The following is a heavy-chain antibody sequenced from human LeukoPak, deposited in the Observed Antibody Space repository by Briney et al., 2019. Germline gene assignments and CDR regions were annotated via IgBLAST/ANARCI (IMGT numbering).Heavy chain of an antibody. J-gene: IGHJ4*02. Sequence: SETLSLTCTVSGGSIRSYYWSWVRQPPGKGLEWIGYIYYRGRTNDNPSLKSRVTISVETCKNQFSLKLSSVTAADTAVYYCARYVWGSYPTFEDYWGQGTLVTVSS. V-gene: IGHV4-59*01. D-gene: IGHD3-16*02. CDR3: ARYVWGSYPTFEDY. CDR2: IYYRGRT. CDR1: GGSIRSYY.